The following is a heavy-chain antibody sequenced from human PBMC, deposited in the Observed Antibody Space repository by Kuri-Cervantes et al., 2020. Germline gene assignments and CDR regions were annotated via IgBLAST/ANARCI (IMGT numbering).Heavy chain of an antibody. V-gene: IGHV3-23*01. Sequence: LSLTCAASGFTFSSYAMSWVRQAPGKGLEWVSAISGSGGSTYYADSVKGRFTISRDNSKNTLYLQMNSLRAEDTAVYYCANIRGTNYYGVDVWGQGTTVTVSS. CDR3: ANIRGTNYYGVDV. D-gene: IGHD3-16*01. CDR1: GFTFSSYA. CDR2: ISGSGGST. J-gene: IGHJ6*02.